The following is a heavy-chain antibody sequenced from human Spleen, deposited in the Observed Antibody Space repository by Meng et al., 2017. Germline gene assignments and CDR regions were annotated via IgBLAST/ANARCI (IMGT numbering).Heavy chain of an antibody. CDR3: TNDRLNH. CDR1: GFTFSSYW. V-gene: IGHV3-74*01. D-gene: IGHD1-1*01. Sequence: GGSLRLSCTASGFTFSSYWMHWVRQAPGKGPVWVSRINTDGSSTYYADSVKGRFTISRDNAKNTLYLQMNSLRAETTAVYYCTNDRLNHWGQGTLVTVSS. J-gene: IGHJ1*01. CDR2: INTDGSST.